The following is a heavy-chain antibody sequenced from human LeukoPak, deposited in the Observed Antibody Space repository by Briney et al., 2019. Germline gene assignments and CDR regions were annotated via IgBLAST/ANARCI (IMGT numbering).Heavy chain of an antibody. CDR3: ARLRVPDSGYFLGGAFDI. J-gene: IGHJ3*02. V-gene: IGHV1-18*01. CDR1: GYTFTSYG. D-gene: IGHD3-22*01. Sequence: GASVKVSCKASGYTFTSYGISWVRQAPGQGLEWMGWISAYNGNTNYAQKLQGRVTMTTDTSTSTAYMELRSLRSDDTAVYYCARLRVPDSGYFLGGAFDIWGQGTMVTVSS. CDR2: ISAYNGNT.